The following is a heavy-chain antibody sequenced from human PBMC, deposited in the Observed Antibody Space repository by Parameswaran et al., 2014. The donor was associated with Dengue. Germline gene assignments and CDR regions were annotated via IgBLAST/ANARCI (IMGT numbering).Heavy chain of an antibody. V-gene: IGHV4-59*08. J-gene: IGHJ3*02. Sequence: AISSARWIRQPPGKGLEWIGYIYYSGSTNYNPSLKSRVTISVDTSKNQFSLKLSSVTAADTAVYYCAGRGYCSSTSCYIPAFDIWGQGTMVTVSS. D-gene: IGHD2-2*02. CDR2: IYYSGST. CDR1: AISSA. CDR3: AGRGYCSSTSCYIPAFDI.